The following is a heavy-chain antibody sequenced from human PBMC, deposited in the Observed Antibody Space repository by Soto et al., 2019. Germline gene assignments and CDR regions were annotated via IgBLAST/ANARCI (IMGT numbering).Heavy chain of an antibody. CDR3: ARGGDVMATTTYDY. V-gene: IGHV4-59*01. Sequence: PSETLSHTCTVAGGSISGDYWSWIRQPPGKGLEWIGYIYYSGSTNYNPSLKSRVTISVDTSKNQFSLKLSSVTAADTAVYYCARGGDVMATTTYDYWGQGTLVTVSS. D-gene: IGHD2-21*01. CDR1: GGSISGDY. J-gene: IGHJ4*02. CDR2: IYYSGST.